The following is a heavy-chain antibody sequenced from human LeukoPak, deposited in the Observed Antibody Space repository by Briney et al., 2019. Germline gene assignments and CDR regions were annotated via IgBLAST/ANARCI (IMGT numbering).Heavy chain of an antibody. CDR3: ARDRYSSSWYRQSTGWFDP. J-gene: IGHJ5*02. Sequence: PGGSLRLSCAASGFIFRNYWMSWVRQAPGKGLEWVANIKPDGSEEYYVDSVKGRFTVSRDNAKNSLYLQMNSLRAEDTAVYYCARDRYSSSWYRQSTGWFDPWGQGTLVTVSS. CDR1: GFIFRNYW. D-gene: IGHD6-13*01. V-gene: IGHV3-7*01. CDR2: IKPDGSEE.